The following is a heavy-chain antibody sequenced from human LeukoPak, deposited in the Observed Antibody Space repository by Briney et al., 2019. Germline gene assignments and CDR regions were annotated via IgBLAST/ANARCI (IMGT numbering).Heavy chain of an antibody. V-gene: IGHV5-51*01. CDR3: ARSAFSGYQSDY. D-gene: IGHD5-12*01. J-gene: IGHJ4*02. CDR1: GYTFTSYW. Sequence: GESLKISCQGSGYTFTSYWIGWVRQMPGKGLEWMGIIYPADSDTRYSPSFQGQVTFSADKSISTAYLQWSSLKASDTAIYYCARSAFSGYQSDYWGQGTLVTVSS. CDR2: IYPADSDT.